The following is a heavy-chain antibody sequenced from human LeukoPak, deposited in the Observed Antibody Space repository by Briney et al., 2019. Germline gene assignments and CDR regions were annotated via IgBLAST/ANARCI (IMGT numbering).Heavy chain of an antibody. CDR1: GFTFSSYW. D-gene: IGHD4-23*01. CDR2: IKQDGSEK. CDR3: ARDDYGGNSLAFDY. J-gene: IGHJ4*02. Sequence: GGSLRLSCAASGFTFSSYWMSWVRQAPGKGLEWVANIKQDGSEKYYVDSVKGRFTISRDNAKNSLYLQMNSLRAEDTAVYYCARDDYGGNSLAFDYWGQGTQVTVSS. V-gene: IGHV3-7*01.